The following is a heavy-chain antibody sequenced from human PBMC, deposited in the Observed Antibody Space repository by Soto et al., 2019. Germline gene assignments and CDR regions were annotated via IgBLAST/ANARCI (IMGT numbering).Heavy chain of an antibody. Sequence: VQLLESGPGLVKPSETLSLTCTVSGGSISSYYWSWIRQPPGKGLEWIGYIYYSGSTNYNPSLKSRVTISVDTSKNQFSLKLSSVTAADTAVYYFARYRGSAAAAYYFDYWGQGTLVTVSS. CDR1: GGSISSYY. CDR2: IYYSGST. CDR3: ARYRGSAAAAYYFDY. J-gene: IGHJ4*02. V-gene: IGHV4-59*08. D-gene: IGHD6-13*01.